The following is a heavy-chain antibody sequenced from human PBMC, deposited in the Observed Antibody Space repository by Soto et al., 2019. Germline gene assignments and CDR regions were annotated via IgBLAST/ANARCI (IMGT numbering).Heavy chain of an antibody. CDR3: AKKTPGSNFPLDY. V-gene: IGHV3-23*01. CDR2: ISGSGAST. Sequence: EVQLLESGGGLVQPGGSLRLSCAASGFTFSTYAMTWVRQAPGKGLEWVSGISGSGASTYYADSVKGRFTLSRDNSKNTLYLQMQSLRAEDTAVYYCAKKTPGSNFPLDYWGQGTLVTVSS. J-gene: IGHJ4*02. CDR1: GFTFSTYA. D-gene: IGHD6-13*01.